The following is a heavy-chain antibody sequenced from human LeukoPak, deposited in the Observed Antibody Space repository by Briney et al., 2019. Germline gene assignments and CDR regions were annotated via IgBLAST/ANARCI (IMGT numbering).Heavy chain of an antibody. CDR3: AREYSNYET. D-gene: IGHD4-11*01. CDR2: ISYDGSNK. J-gene: IGHJ5*02. CDR1: GFTFSSYA. V-gene: IGHV3-30*04. Sequence: PGGSLRLSCAASGFTFSSYAVHWVRQAPGRGLEWVAVISYDGSNKYYADSVKGRFTISRDNSKNTLYLQMNSLRAEDTAVYYCAREYSNYETWGQGTLVTVSS.